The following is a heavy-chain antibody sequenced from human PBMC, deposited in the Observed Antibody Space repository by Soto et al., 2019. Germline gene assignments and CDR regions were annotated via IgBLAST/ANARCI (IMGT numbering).Heavy chain of an antibody. J-gene: IGHJ3*02. CDR3: AREMVRGVTGAFEI. CDR1: GFTFSSYG. V-gene: IGHV3-33*01. D-gene: IGHD3-10*01. Sequence: QVQLVESGGGVVQPGRSLRLSCAASGFTFSSYGMHWVRQAPGKGLEWVAVIWYDGSNKYYADSVKGRFTISRDNSKNTLDLQMNSLGAEDTAVYYCAREMVRGVTGAFEIWGQGTMVTVSS. CDR2: IWYDGSNK.